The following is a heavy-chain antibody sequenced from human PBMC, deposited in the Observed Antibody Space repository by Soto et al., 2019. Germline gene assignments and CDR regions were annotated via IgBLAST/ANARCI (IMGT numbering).Heavy chain of an antibody. CDR1: GFTFSSCA. CDR2: ISGSGGST. D-gene: IGHD1-26*01. CDR3: AKTVGATHTYYFDY. Sequence: GGSLRLSCAASGFTFSSCAMSWVRQAPGKGLEWVSAISGSGGSTYYADSVKGRFTISRDNSKNTLYLQMNSLRAEDTAVYYCAKTVGATHTYYFDYWGQGTLVTVSS. J-gene: IGHJ4*02. V-gene: IGHV3-23*01.